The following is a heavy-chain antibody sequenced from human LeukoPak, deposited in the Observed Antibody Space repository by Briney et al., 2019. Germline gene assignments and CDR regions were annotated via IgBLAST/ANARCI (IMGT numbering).Heavy chain of an antibody. CDR3: ARDQRGYSYVSGDY. CDR2: VSYNGSNK. D-gene: IGHD5-18*01. V-gene: IGHV3-30*04. CDR1: GFTFSSYA. Sequence: GGSLILSCVASGFTFSSYAMHWVRQAPGKGPEWVAVVSYNGSNKYYADSMKGRFTISRDNAKNTLFLQMNSLRPEDTAVYYCARDQRGYSYVSGDYWGQGTRVTVSS. J-gene: IGHJ4*02.